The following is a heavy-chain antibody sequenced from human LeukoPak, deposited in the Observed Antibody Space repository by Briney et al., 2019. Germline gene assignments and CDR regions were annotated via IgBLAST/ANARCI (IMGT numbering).Heavy chain of an antibody. D-gene: IGHD3-10*01. CDR1: AFTFDDYA. V-gene: IGHV3-43*02. CDR3: ARPKMVRGVDDAFDL. J-gene: IGHJ3*01. Sequence: GGSLRLSCAASAFTFDDYAIHWVRQAPGRCLESLPLISGDGSSTYYADSVKGRFTISRDNSKNSLYLQMNSLRTEDTALYYCARPKMVRGVDDAFDLWGQGTMVTVSS. CDR2: ISGDGSST.